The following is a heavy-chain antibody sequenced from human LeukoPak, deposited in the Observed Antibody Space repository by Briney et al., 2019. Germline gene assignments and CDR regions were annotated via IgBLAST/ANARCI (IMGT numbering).Heavy chain of an antibody. CDR3: ARHSSLAALEGFDY. CDR1: GGSISTVAYY. CDR2: IYYSGST. V-gene: IGHV4-31*03. D-gene: IGHD6-6*01. Sequence: SQTLSLTCTVSGGSISTVAYYCSWIRQHPGKGLKWIGYIYYSGSTYYNPSLKSRVTISVDTSKNQFSLKLSSVTAADTAVYYCARHSSLAALEGFDYWGQGTLVTVSS. J-gene: IGHJ4*02.